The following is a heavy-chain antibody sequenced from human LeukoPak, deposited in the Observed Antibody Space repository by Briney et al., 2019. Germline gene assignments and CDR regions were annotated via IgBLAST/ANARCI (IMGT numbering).Heavy chain of an antibody. CDR1: GFTFDDYG. D-gene: IGHD3-10*01. CDR2: INWNGGST. Sequence: GGSLRLSCAASGFTFDDYGMSWVRQAPGKGLEWVSGINWNGGSTGYADSVKGRFTISRDNAKNSLYLQMNSLRAEDTALYYCARGIQYYYGSGSYYRIYYYYYYMDVWGKGTTVTISS. CDR3: ARGIQYYYGSGSYYRIYYYYYYMDV. V-gene: IGHV3-20*04. J-gene: IGHJ6*03.